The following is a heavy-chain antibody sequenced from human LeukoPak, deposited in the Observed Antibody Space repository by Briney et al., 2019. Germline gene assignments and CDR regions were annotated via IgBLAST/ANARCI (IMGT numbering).Heavy chain of an antibody. J-gene: IGHJ5*02. CDR3: ARDSEILTGYEDGRKYNWFDP. CDR2: INPSGGST. D-gene: IGHD3-9*01. V-gene: IGHV1-46*01. CDR1: GYTFTSYY. Sequence: ASVKVSCKASGYTFTSYYMHWVRQALGQGLEWMGIINPSGGSTSYAQKFQGRVTMTRDTSTSTVYMELSSLRSEDTAVYYCARDSEILTGYEDGRKYNWFDPWGQGTLVTVSS.